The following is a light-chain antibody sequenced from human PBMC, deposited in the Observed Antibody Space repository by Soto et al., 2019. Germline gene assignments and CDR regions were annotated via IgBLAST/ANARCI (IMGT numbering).Light chain of an antibody. Sequence: AIRMTQSPSSLSASTGDRVTITCRASQGISSYLAWYQQKPEKAPKLLISAASTLQRGVPSRFSGSGSGTDFTLTISCLQSEDFATYFCQQYYGSPFTFGGGTKVEIK. J-gene: IGKJ4*01. CDR2: AAS. CDR1: QGISSY. V-gene: IGKV1-8*01. CDR3: QQYYGSPFT.